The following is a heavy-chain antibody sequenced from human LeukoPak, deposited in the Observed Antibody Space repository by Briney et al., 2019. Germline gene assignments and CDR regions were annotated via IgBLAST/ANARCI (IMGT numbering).Heavy chain of an antibody. CDR3: AREATMGLFDY. Sequence: PGGSLRLSCAASGFTFDDYAMHWVRQAPGKGLEWVSGISWNSGSIGYADSVKGRFTISRDNAKNSLYLQMNSLRVEDTAVYYCAREATMGLFDYWGQGTLVTVSS. J-gene: IGHJ4*02. CDR1: GFTFDDYA. D-gene: IGHD5-12*01. CDR2: ISWNSGSI. V-gene: IGHV3-9*01.